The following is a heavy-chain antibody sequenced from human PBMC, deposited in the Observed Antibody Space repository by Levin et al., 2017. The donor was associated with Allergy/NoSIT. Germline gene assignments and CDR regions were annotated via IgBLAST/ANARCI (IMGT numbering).Heavy chain of an antibody. CDR1: GGSISGYY. CDR2: ILYSGST. D-gene: IGHD3-3*01. CDR3: AKKGYDFRGGYYYWYFDP. J-gene: IGHJ2*01. V-gene: IGHV4-59*01. Sequence: SETLSLTCTVSGGSISGYYWSWLRQPPGKGLEWIGYILYSGSTNYNPSLKSRVSISVDTSKNQFSLKLNSATAADTAVYYCAKKGYDFRGGYYYWYFDPWGRGTLVTVSS.